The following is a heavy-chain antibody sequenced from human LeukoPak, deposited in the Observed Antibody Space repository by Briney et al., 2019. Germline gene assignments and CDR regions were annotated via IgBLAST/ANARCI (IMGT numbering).Heavy chain of an antibody. Sequence: GSLRLSCAASGFTFSSCWMHWVRQAPGKGLVRVSRISSDGSTTSYADSVKGRFTISRDNAKNTLFLQMNSLRAEDTAVYYCATPSYGSGSYYNGNPDYWGQGTLVTVSS. D-gene: IGHD3-10*01. J-gene: IGHJ4*02. CDR3: ATPSYGSGSYYNGNPDY. CDR2: ISSDGSTT. CDR1: GFTFSSCW. V-gene: IGHV3-74*01.